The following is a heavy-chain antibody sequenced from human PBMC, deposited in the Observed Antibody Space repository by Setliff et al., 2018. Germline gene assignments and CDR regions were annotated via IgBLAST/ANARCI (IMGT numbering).Heavy chain of an antibody. CDR2: ISAYNGNT. J-gene: IGHJ4*02. D-gene: IGHD3-16*01. Sequence: ASVKVSCKASGYTFVTYGVNWVRQAPGQGLEWMGWISAYNGNTNYAQNLQDRVTMTTDTSTSTAYVELSSLTSEDMAVYYCARQGGNYYFQYWGQGTLVTVSS. CDR1: GYTFVTYG. V-gene: IGHV1-18*03. CDR3: ARQGGNYYFQY.